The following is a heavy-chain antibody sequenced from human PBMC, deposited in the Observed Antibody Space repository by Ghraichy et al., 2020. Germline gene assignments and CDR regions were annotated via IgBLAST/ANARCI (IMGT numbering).Heavy chain of an antibody. J-gene: IGHJ4*02. V-gene: IGHV3-30*04. CDR1: GFTFSSYI. CDR2: ISPDGGIT. CDR3: ARDPTLGAPDYFDY. D-gene: IGHD3-10*01. Sequence: GGSLRLSCAASGFTFSSYILHWVRQVPGKGLEWVAVISPDGGITIYADSVKDRFTISRDNAKNTMYLEMNDLRAEDTALYYCARDPTLGAPDYFDYWGQGILVTVAS.